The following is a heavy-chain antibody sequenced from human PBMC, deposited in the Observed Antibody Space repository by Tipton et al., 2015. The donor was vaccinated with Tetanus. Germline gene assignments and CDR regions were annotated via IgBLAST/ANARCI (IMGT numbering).Heavy chain of an antibody. J-gene: IGHJ4*02. V-gene: IGHV4-34*01. CDR2: INHSGST. Sequence: LRLSCAVYGGSFSGYYWSWIRQPPGKGLEWIGEINHSGSTNYNPSLKSRVTISVDTSKNQFSLKLSSVTAADTAVYYCARASRGYSCYDYRRSGGKANDYWGQGTLVTVSS. CDR3: ARASRGYSCYDYRRSGGKANDY. D-gene: IGHD5-12*01. CDR1: GGSFSGYY.